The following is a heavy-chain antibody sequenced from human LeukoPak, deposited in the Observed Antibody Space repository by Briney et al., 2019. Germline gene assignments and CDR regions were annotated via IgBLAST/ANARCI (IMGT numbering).Heavy chain of an antibody. Sequence: GASVRVSCKASGYTFTGYYMHWVRQAPGQGLEWMGWINPNSGGTNYAQKFQGRVTMTRDTSISTAYMELSRLRSDDTAVYYCARGYYYDSSAPEDPYYFDYWGQGTLVTVSS. D-gene: IGHD3-22*01. CDR1: GYTFTGYY. J-gene: IGHJ4*02. V-gene: IGHV1-2*02. CDR3: ARGYYYDSSAPEDPYYFDY. CDR2: INPNSGGT.